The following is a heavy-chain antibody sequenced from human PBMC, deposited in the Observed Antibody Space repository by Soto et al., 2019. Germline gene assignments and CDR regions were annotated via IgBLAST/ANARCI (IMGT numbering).Heavy chain of an antibody. CDR1: GDTFNSYA. CDR2: IIPIFGTA. D-gene: IGHD6-13*01. V-gene: IGHV1-69*13. J-gene: IGHJ4*02. Sequence: GASVKVSGKASGDTFNSYAVNWVRQAPGQGLEWMGGIIPIFGTANYAQKFQGRVTITADESTSTVYMELRSLRSDDTAVFYCARELRITTAVFRPYDCWGQGTLVTVSS. CDR3: ARELRITTAVFRPYDC.